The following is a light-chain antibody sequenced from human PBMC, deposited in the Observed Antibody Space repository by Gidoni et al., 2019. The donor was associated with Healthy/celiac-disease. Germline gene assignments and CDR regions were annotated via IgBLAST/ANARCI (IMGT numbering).Light chain of an antibody. V-gene: IGKV1-39*01. CDR3: QHSYSTPRT. CDR1: QSISSY. CDR2: AAS. Sequence: SQMTQSPSSLSASEGDRVTITCRASQSISSYLNWYQQKRGKAPKLLIYAASSLQSGVPSRFSGSGSGTDFTLTISSLQPEDFATYYCQHSYSTPRTFGQGTKLEIK. J-gene: IGKJ2*01.